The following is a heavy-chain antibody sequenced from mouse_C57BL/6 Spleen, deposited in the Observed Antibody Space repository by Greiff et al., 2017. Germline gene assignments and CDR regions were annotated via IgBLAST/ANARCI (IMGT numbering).Heavy chain of an antibody. CDR1: GFNIKDYY. V-gene: IGHV14-2*01. CDR3: ARNGYYRWYFDY. D-gene: IGHD2-3*01. CDR2: IDPEDGET. Sequence: EVQLQQSGAELVKPGASVKLSCTASGFNIKDYYMHWVKQRTEQGLEWIGRIDPEDGETKDAPKFQGKATITADTSSNTAYLQLSSLTSEDTAVYYCARNGYYRWYFDYWGQGTTLTVSS. J-gene: IGHJ2*01.